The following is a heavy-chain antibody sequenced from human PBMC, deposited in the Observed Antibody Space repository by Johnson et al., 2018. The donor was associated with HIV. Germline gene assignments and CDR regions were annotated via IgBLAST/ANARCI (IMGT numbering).Heavy chain of an antibody. CDR3: ARAGPSDAFDI. Sequence: VQVLESGGGVVQPGRSLRISCAASGFTFSNYAMHWVRQAPGKGLEWVANIKQDGSEKYYVDSVKGRFTISRDNAKNSLYLQMNSLRAGDTAVYYCARAGPSDAFDIWGQGTMVTVSS. CDR1: GFTFSNYA. CDR2: IKQDGSEK. J-gene: IGHJ3*02. V-gene: IGHV3-7*01.